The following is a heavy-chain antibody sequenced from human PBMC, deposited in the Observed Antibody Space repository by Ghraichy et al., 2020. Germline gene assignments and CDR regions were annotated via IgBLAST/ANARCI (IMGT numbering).Heavy chain of an antibody. CDR1: GGSISSGGYY. J-gene: IGHJ4*02. Sequence: SETLSLTCTVSGGSISSGGYYWSWIRQHPGKGLEWIGYIYYSGSTYYNPSLKSRVTISVDTSKNQFSLKLSSVTAADTAVYYCASMNSGYYYYFDYWGQGTLVTVSS. V-gene: IGHV4-31*03. CDR2: IYYSGST. D-gene: IGHD3-22*01. CDR3: ASMNSGYYYYFDY.